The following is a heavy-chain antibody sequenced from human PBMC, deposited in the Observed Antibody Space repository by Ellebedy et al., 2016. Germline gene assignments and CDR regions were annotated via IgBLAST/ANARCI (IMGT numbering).Heavy chain of an antibody. CDR3: AKAAGARYCGGGTCYPFDF. V-gene: IGHV3-30*18. J-gene: IGHJ4*02. D-gene: IGHD2-15*01. CDR1: GFTFSSYG. CDR2: ISSDESDK. Sequence: GGSLRLSCAASGFTFSSYGMHWVRRAPGKGLEWVAVISSDESDKNYADSVRGRFTISRDNSKNTLYLQMSSLSSEDTAVYYCAKAAGARYCGGGTCYPFDFWGQGTLVTVSS.